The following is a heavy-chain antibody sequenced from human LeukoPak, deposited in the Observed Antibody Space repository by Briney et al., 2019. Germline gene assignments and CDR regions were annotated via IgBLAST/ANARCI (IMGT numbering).Heavy chain of an antibody. CDR3: AKLGLYVVVPAAATDSDY. J-gene: IGHJ4*02. Sequence: GGSLRLSCAASGFTFDDYAMHWVRQAPGKGLEWVSGIGWNSGGIVYADSVKGRFTISRDNSKNTLYLQMNSLRAEDTAVYYCAKLGLYVVVPAAATDSDYWGQGTLVTVSS. D-gene: IGHD2-2*01. CDR2: IGWNSGGI. V-gene: IGHV3-9*01. CDR1: GFTFDDYA.